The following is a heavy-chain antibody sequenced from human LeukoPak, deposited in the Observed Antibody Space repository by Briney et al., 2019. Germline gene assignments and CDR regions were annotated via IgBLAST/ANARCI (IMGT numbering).Heavy chain of an antibody. V-gene: IGHV3-48*04. Sequence: PGGSLRLSCSASGFTFSSYSMNWVRQAPGKGLEWVSYISSSSSTIYYADSVKGRFTISRDNAKNSLYLQMNSLRAEDTAVYYCARYGDFDYWGQGTLVTVPS. CDR2: ISSSSSTI. CDR3: ARYGDFDY. J-gene: IGHJ4*02. D-gene: IGHD4-17*01. CDR1: GFTFSSYS.